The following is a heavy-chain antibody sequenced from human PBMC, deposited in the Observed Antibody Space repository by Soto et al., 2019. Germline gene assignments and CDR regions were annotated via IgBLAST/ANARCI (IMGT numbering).Heavy chain of an antibody. Sequence: ASVKVSCKASGYTFTSYYMHWVRQAPGQGLEWMGIINPSGGSTSYAQKFQGRVTMTRDTSTSTVYMELSSLRSEDTAVYYCARDEDYDSSGYYSFDYWGQGXLVTVSS. CDR2: INPSGGST. D-gene: IGHD3-22*01. J-gene: IGHJ4*02. V-gene: IGHV1-46*01. CDR3: ARDEDYDSSGYYSFDY. CDR1: GYTFTSYY.